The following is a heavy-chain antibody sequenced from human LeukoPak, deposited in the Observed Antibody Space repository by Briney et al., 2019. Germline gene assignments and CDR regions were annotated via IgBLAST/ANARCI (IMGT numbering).Heavy chain of an antibody. CDR3: AREHRGAGATVDY. V-gene: IGHV3-74*01. CDR1: GFTFSSHW. D-gene: IGHD1-26*01. J-gene: IGHJ4*02. CDR2: IESDGSST. Sequence: PGGSLRLSCAASGFTFSSHWMHWVRQAPGKGLVWVSRIESDGSSTTYADSVRGRFTISRDNAKNTLYLQMNSLRDEDTAVYYCAREHRGAGATVDYWGQGSLVTVSS.